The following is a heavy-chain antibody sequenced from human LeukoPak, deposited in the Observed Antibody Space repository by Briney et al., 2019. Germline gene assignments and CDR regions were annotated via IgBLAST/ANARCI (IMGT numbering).Heavy chain of an antibody. CDR2: IYYSGST. CDR3: ARHNPGSGSLPDAFDI. D-gene: IGHD3-10*01. J-gene: IGHJ3*02. V-gene: IGHV4-59*08. Sequence: SETLSLTCTVSGGSISSYYWSWIRQPPGKGLEWLGYIYYSGSTNYNPSLKSRVTMSVDTSKNQFSLKLSSVTAADTAVYYCARHNPGSGSLPDAFDIWGQGTMVTVSS. CDR1: GGSISSYY.